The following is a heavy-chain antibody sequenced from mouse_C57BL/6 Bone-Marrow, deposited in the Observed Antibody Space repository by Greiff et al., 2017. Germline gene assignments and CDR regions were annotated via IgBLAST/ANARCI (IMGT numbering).Heavy chain of an antibody. D-gene: IGHD1-1*01. Sequence: EVKLMESGGDLVKPGGSLKLSCAASGFTFSSYGMSWVRPTPDKMLEWVATISSGGSSTYYPYSVKWRFPISRDNAKNTLYLQMSSLKSEDTAMYYCARHEAYDYGSNWFAYWGQGTLVTVSA. CDR3: ARHEAYDYGSNWFAY. J-gene: IGHJ3*01. V-gene: IGHV5-6*01. CDR1: GFTFSSYG. CDR2: ISSGGSST.